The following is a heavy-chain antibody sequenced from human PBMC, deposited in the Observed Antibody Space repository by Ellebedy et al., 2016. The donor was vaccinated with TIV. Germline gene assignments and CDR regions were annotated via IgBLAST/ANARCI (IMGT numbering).Heavy chain of an antibody. D-gene: IGHD2-2*01. CDR1: GGSFSGYY. V-gene: IGHV4-34*01. CDR3: ARPHGIRSSTSCEFDP. CDR2: INHSGST. Sequence: SETLSLTXAVYGGSFSGYYWSWIRQPPGKGLEWIGEINHSGSTNYNPSLKSRVSISVDTSKNQFSLKLSSVTAADTAVYYCARPHGIRSSTSCEFDPWGQGTLVTVSS. J-gene: IGHJ5*02.